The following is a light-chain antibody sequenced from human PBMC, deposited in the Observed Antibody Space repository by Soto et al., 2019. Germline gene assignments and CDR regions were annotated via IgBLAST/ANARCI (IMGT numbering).Light chain of an antibody. Sequence: DIPMTQSPYSLSASVGDTVTITCRASQSISTYLNWYQKKAGAAPELLIYAASSLQSGVPLRLTGSGSGTDFTLTILSLQPEEFATYYCQQSYATPLTVGGGTKVEIK. CDR1: QSISTY. CDR2: AAS. V-gene: IGKV1-39*01. CDR3: QQSYATPLT. J-gene: IGKJ4*01.